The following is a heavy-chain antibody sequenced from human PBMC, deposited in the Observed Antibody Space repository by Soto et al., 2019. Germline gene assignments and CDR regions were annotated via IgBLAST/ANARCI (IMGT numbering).Heavy chain of an antibody. V-gene: IGHV3-23*01. J-gene: IGHJ6*02. CDR3: AKVVAAAGRNDYYYYGMDV. Sequence: EVQLLESGGGLVQPGGSLRLSCAASGFTFSSYAMSWVRQAPGKGLEWVSAISGSGGSTYYADSVKGRFTISRDNSKNTLYLEMNSLRAEDTAVYYCAKVVAAAGRNDYYYYGMDVWGQGTTVTVSS. CDR2: ISGSGGST. CDR1: GFTFSSYA. D-gene: IGHD6-13*01.